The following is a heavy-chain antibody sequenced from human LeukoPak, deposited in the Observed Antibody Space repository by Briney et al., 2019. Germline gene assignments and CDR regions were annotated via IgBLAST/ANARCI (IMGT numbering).Heavy chain of an antibody. D-gene: IGHD3-22*01. Sequence: SGTLSLTCAVSGGSISSSNWWSWLRQPPGKGLEWVVKIYHSGSTNYNPSLQSRVTISVDKSKNQFSLNLSSVTAADTAVYYCARDRDDSSGYYYMGDAFDIWGQGTMVTVSS. CDR3: ARDRDDSSGYYYMGDAFDI. CDR1: GGSISSSNW. CDR2: IYHSGST. V-gene: IGHV4-4*02. J-gene: IGHJ3*02.